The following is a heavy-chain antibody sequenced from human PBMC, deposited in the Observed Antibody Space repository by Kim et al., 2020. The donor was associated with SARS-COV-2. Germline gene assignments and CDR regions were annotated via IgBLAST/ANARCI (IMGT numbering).Heavy chain of an antibody. CDR3: ARGPGYSSSGYGARNWFDP. CDR1: GGSFSGYY. D-gene: IGHD6-13*01. CDR2: NNHSGST. Sequence: SETLSLTCAVYGGSFSGYYWSWIRQPPEKGLEWIGENNHSGSTNYNPTLKGRVTISVDTSKNQFSLKLSSVTAAVTAVYYCARGPGYSSSGYGARNWFDPWCQGTLVTVSA. J-gene: IGHJ5*02. V-gene: IGHV4-34*01.